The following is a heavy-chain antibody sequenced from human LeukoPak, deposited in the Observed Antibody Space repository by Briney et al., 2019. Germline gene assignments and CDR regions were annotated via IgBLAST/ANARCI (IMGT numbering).Heavy chain of an antibody. CDR3: AKDIGSNGSGGDY. CDR2: ISWDGGST. V-gene: IGHV3-43D*03. CDR1: GFTFDDSA. J-gene: IGHJ4*02. Sequence: GGSLRLSCAASGFTFDDSAMHWVRQAPGKGLEWVSLISWDGGSTYYADSVKGRFTISRDNSKNSLYLQMNSLRAEDTALYYCAKDIGSNGSGGDYWGQGTLVTVSS. D-gene: IGHD3-10*01.